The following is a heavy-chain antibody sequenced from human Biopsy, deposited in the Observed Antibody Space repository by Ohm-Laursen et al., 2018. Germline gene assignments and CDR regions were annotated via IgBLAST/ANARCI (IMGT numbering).Heavy chain of an antibody. CDR3: ARGLSSGWYGYFDV. D-gene: IGHD6-19*01. CDR2: VWYDGTNE. CDR1: GFTFGHYA. J-gene: IGHJ2*01. Sequence: SPRLSCAASGFTFGHYAMHWVRQAPGKGLEWISLVWYDGTNEDYSDSVKGRFTISRDNSKNTLYLQINTLTLEDTAFYYCARGLSSGWYGYFDVWGRGTLVTVSS. V-gene: IGHV3-33*01.